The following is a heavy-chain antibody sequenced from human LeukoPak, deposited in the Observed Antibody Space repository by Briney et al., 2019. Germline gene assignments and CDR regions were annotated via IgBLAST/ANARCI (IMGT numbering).Heavy chain of an antibody. Sequence: PGGCLKLSCPASGFTLSASTMHWVRQPSGKGLEWVGRIRNKANSYATAYAASVKGRFTISRDDSKNTAYLQMNSLETEDTAVYYCTTVDTTMVWGQGTLVTVSS. D-gene: IGHD5-18*01. J-gene: IGHJ4*02. V-gene: IGHV3-73*01. CDR1: GFTLSAST. CDR3: TTVDTTMV. CDR2: IRNKANSYAT.